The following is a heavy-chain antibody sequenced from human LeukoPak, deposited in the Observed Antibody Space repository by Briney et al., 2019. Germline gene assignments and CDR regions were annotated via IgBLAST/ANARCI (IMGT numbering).Heavy chain of an antibody. CDR3: AKDSSGNYCSSTSCPLRFDP. V-gene: IGHV3-33*06. CDR1: GFTFSSYG. J-gene: IGHJ5*02. Sequence: GRSPRLSCAASGFTFSSYGMHWVRQAPGKGLEWVAVIWYDGSNKYYADSVKGRFTISRDNSKNTLYLQMNSLRAEDTAVYYCAKDSSGNYCSSTSCPLRFDPWGQGTLVTVSS. CDR2: IWYDGSNK. D-gene: IGHD2-2*01.